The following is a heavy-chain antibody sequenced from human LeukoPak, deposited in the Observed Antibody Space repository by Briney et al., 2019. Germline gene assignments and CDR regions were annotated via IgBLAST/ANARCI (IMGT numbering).Heavy chain of an antibody. CDR3: AKDYQIYDSSGYFPMDV. J-gene: IGHJ6*03. CDR2: IKQDGSEK. CDR1: GFTFRSYW. D-gene: IGHD3-22*01. Sequence: GGSLRLSCAASGFTFRSYWMSWVRQAPGKGLEWVANIKQDGSEKYYVDSVKGRFTISRDNAKNSLYLQMNSLRAEDTAVYYCAKDYQIYDSSGYFPMDVWGKGTTVTVSS. V-gene: IGHV3-7*01.